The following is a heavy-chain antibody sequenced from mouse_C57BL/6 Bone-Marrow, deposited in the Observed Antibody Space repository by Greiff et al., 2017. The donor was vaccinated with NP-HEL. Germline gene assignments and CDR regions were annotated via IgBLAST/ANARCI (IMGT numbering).Heavy chain of an antibody. V-gene: IGHV1-69*01. CDR2: IDPSDSYT. J-gene: IGHJ2*01. Sequence: QVHVKQPGAELVMPGASVKLSCKASGYTFTSYWMHWVKQRPGQGLEWIGEIDPSDSYTNYNQKFKGKSTLTVDKSSSTAYMQLSSLTSEDSAVFYGEIITTVVAFDSGGQAPTPTVPP. CDR3: EIITTVVAFDS. CDR1: GYTFTSYW. D-gene: IGHD1-1*01.